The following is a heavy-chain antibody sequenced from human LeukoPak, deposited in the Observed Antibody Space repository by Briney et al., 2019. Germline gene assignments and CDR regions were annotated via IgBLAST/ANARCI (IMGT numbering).Heavy chain of an antibody. Sequence: PSETLSPTSTVSGGSISSYYWSWIRKPAGKGLEGIGRIYPSGGTKYNHSLTSRVTMSVDTSKNQCCLKLGSVTAADTAVYYCASGVGGATFYWGQGTLVTVSS. D-gene: IGHD1-26*01. CDR2: IYPSGGT. CDR3: ASGVGGATFY. J-gene: IGHJ4*02. V-gene: IGHV4-4*07. CDR1: GGSISSYY.